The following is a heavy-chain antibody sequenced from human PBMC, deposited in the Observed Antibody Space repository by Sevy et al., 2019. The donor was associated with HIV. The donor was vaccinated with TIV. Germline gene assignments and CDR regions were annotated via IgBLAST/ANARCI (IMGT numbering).Heavy chain of an antibody. Sequence: ASVKVSCKASGGTFSSYAISWVRQAPGQGLEWMGRIIPIFGIANYAQKFQGRVTLTADESTGTAYMELSILRSEDTAVDYCARDRGPLVGVAATPLDGYFDLWGRGTLVTVSS. J-gene: IGHJ2*01. CDR2: IIPIFGIA. CDR1: GGTFSSYA. V-gene: IGHV1-69*13. D-gene: IGHD2-15*01. CDR3: ARDRGPLVGVAATPLDGYFDL.